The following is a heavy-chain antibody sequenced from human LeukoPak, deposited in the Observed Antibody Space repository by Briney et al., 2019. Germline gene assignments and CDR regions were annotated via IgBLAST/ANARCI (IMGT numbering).Heavy chain of an antibody. CDR1: GYTFTSYG. Sequence: ASVKVSCKASGYTFTSYGISWVRQAPGQGLAWMGWISAYNGNTNYAQKLQGRVTMTTDTSTSTAYMELRSLRSADTAVYYCAREAYYDSSGYYCWFDPWGQGTLVAVSS. V-gene: IGHV1-18*01. D-gene: IGHD3-22*01. CDR3: AREAYYDSSGYYCWFDP. J-gene: IGHJ5*02. CDR2: ISAYNGNT.